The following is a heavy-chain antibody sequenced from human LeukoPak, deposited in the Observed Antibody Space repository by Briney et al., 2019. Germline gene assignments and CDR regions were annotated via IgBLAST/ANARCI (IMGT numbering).Heavy chain of an antibody. D-gene: IGHD6-13*01. CDR1: GGTFSSYA. Sequence: SVKVSCKASGGTFSSYAISWVRQAPGQGLEWMGGIIPIFGTANYAQKFQGRVTITADESTSTAYMELSSLRSEDTAVYYCARVGQQLVPQFDYWGQGTLVTVSS. CDR2: IIPIFGTA. CDR3: ARVGQQLVPQFDY. J-gene: IGHJ4*02. V-gene: IGHV1-69*13.